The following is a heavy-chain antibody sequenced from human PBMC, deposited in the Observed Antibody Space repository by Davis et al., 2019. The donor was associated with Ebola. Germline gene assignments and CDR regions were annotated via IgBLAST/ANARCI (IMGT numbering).Heavy chain of an antibody. CDR3: AKDLMEAAPISYRGFDY. D-gene: IGHD2-8*01. V-gene: IGHV3-23*01. CDR1: GFTFSSYA. CDR2: ISGSGGST. J-gene: IGHJ4*02. Sequence: PGGSLRLSCAASGFTFSSYAMSWVRQAPGKGLEWVSAISGSGGSTYYADSVKGRFTISRDNSKNTLYLQMNSLRAEDTAVYYCAKDLMEAAPISYRGFDYWGQGTLVTVSS.